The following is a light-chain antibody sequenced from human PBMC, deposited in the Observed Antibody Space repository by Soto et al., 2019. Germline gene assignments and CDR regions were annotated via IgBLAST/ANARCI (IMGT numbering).Light chain of an antibody. CDR1: QSINSD. V-gene: IGKV3-20*01. CDR3: QQYGSSPRT. Sequence: EIVMTQSSATLSVSPGERVILSCRASQSINSDLAWYQQKPGQAPRLLIYGASSRATGIPDRFSGSGSGTDFTLTISRLEPEDFAVYYCQQYGSSPRTFGQGTKVDIK. J-gene: IGKJ1*01. CDR2: GAS.